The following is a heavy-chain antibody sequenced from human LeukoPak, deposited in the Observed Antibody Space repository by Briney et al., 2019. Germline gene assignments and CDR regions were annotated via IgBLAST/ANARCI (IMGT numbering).Heavy chain of an antibody. D-gene: IGHD3-10*01. CDR1: GGSFSGYY. CDR3: ARDSLYGSGSYYKGLDY. J-gene: IGHJ4*02. CDR2: IYHSGST. Sequence: SETLSLTCAVYGGSFSGYYWSWIRQPPGKGLEWIGEIYHSGSTNYNPSLKSRVTISVDKSKNQFSLKLSSVTAADTAVYYCARDSLYGSGSYYKGLDYWGQGTLVTVSS. V-gene: IGHV4-34*01.